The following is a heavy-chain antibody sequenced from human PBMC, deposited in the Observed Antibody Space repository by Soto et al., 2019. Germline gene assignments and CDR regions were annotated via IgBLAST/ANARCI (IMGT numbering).Heavy chain of an antibody. V-gene: IGHV4-59*11. Sequence: PSETLSLTCSVSGDSISGHYWNWIRQPPGKGLEWIGYIYHSGSTNYNPSLKSRVTISVDKSKNQFSLKLSSVTAADTAVYYCARVAVAGTRVDYWGQGTLVTVPQ. D-gene: IGHD6-19*01. J-gene: IGHJ4*02. CDR1: GDSISGHY. CDR2: IYHSGST. CDR3: ARVAVAGTRVDY.